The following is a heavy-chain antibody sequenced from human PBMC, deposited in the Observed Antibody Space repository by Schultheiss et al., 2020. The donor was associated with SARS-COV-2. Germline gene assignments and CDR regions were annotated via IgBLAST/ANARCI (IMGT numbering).Heavy chain of an antibody. CDR1: GGSTSSSSYY. Sequence: SETLSLTCTVSGGSTSSSSYYWGWIRQSAGKGLEWIGYIYYNGNANYNPSLKSRVTISVDTSKNQFSLKLSSVTAADTAVYYCARGAEPGLGYWGQGTLVTVSS. J-gene: IGHJ4*02. CDR2: IYYNGNA. D-gene: IGHD1-14*01. V-gene: IGHV4-61*10. CDR3: ARGAEPGLGY.